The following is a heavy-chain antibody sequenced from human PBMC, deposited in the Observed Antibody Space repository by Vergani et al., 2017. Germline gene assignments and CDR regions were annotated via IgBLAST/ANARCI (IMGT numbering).Heavy chain of an antibody. D-gene: IGHD4-17*01. J-gene: IGHJ4*02. CDR2: ISDRSASI. V-gene: IGHV3-48*01. Sequence: EVQLVESGGGLVQPGGSLRLSCAASGFSFSNSNMNWVRQAPGKGLGWISYISDRSASIDYAASVRGRFTVSRDNARNSLSLQMNSLRAEDTAIYYCAKEAIVDYGFDFDHWGQGVLVTVSS. CDR3: AKEAIVDYGFDFDH. CDR1: GFSFSNSN.